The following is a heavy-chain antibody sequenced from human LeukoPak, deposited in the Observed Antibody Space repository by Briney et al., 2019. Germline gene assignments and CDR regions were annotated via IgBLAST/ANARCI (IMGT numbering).Heavy chain of an antibody. CDR3: ARDRDTAMVPFYY. V-gene: IGHV4-4*07. CDR1: GGSICSYY. J-gene: IGHJ4*02. CDR2: IYTSGST. Sequence: SETLSLTCTVSGGSICSYYWSWIRQPAGKGLEWIGRIYTSGSTNYNPSLKSRVTMSVDTSKNQFSLKLSSVTAADTAVYYCARDRDTAMVPFYYWGQGTLVTVSS. D-gene: IGHD5-18*01.